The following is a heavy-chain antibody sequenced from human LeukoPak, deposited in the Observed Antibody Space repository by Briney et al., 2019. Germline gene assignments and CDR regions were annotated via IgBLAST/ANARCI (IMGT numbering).Heavy chain of an antibody. J-gene: IGHJ6*03. CDR3: ARVVGVDSSSWYWGYYYYYYMDV. D-gene: IGHD6-13*01. CDR1: GYTFTSYG. Sequence: GASVKVSCKASGYTFTSYGISWVRQAPGQGLEWMGWISAYNGNTNYAQKLQGRVTVTTDTSTSTAYMELRSLRSDDTAVYYCARVVGVDSSSWYWGYYYYYYMDVWGKGTTVTVSS. V-gene: IGHV1-18*01. CDR2: ISAYNGNT.